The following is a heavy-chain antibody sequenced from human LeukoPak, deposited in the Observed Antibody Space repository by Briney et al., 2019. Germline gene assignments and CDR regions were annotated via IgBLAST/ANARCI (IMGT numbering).Heavy chain of an antibody. CDR3: VKRSCNGGRCYFDY. CDR1: GFTFGDYA. CDR2: INWNSGSV. V-gene: IGHV3-9*01. Sequence: GGSLRLSCAASGFTFGDYAMYWVRQAPGKGLEWVSGINWNSGSVVYVDSVKGRFTISGDNAKNSLYLQMNSLRTEDTAFYYCVKRSCNGGRCYFDYWGQGTLVTVSS. J-gene: IGHJ4*02. D-gene: IGHD2-15*01.